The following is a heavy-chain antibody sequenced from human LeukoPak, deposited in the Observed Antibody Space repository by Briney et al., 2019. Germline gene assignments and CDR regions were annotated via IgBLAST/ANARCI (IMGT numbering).Heavy chain of an antibody. CDR3: ARDAVLPAPIRMDV. CDR1: GGSISSGDYY. J-gene: IGHJ6*02. V-gene: IGHV4-30-4*01. Sequence: SETLSHTCTVSGGSISSGDYYWSWIRQPPGKGLEWIGYIYYSGSTDYNPSLKSRVSISVDTSKNQFSLKLSSVTAADTAVYYCARDAVLPAPIRMDVWGQGTTVTVSS. D-gene: IGHD2/OR15-2a*01. CDR2: IYYSGST.